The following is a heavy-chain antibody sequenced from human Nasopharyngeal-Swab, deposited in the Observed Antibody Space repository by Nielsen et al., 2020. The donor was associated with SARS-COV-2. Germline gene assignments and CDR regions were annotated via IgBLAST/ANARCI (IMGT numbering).Heavy chain of an antibody. D-gene: IGHD6-19*01. Sequence: VRQAPGKGLEWVSVIYYGGDITYYADSVKGRFTTSRDNSKSTVHLQMNSLRADDTAIYYCAKNRDSVAGTPDDAFDIWGQGTMVTVSS. CDR2: IYYGGDIT. J-gene: IGHJ3*02. CDR3: AKNRDSVAGTPDDAFDI. V-gene: IGHV3-23*03.